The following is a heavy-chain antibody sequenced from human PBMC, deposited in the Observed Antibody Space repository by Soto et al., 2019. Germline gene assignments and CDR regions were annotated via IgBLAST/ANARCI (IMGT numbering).Heavy chain of an antibody. CDR2: ISGSGGTT. Sequence: EVQLLESGGGLVQPGGSLRLSCAASGFTFSSYAMSWVRQAPGKGLEWVSAISGSGGTTYYTDSVKGRFTISRDNSKTTLYLQMNSLRVEDTAVYYCATYCSSTSCLVVYGMDVWGQGTTVTVSS. CDR1: GFTFSSYA. CDR3: ATYCSSTSCLVVYGMDV. J-gene: IGHJ6*02. V-gene: IGHV3-23*01. D-gene: IGHD2-2*01.